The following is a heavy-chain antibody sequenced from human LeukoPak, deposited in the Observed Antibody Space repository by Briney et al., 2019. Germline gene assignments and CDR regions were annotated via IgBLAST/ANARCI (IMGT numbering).Heavy chain of an antibody. J-gene: IGHJ4*02. CDR2: ISSSGTTI. CDR3: AREVGPLDY. D-gene: IGHD2-15*01. CDR1: GFTFSSYE. Sequence: PGGSLRLSCAASGFTFSSYEMNWVRQAPGKGLEWASYISSSGTTIYYADSVKGRFTISRDNAKNSLYLQMNSLRAEDTAVYYCAREVGPLDYWGQGTLVTVSS. V-gene: IGHV3-48*03.